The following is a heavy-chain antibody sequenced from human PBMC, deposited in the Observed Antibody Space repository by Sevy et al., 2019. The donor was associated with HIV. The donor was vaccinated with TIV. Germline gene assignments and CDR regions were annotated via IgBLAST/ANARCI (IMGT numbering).Heavy chain of an antibody. J-gene: IGHJ5*02. D-gene: IGHD2-15*01. V-gene: IGHV3-30*02. CDR1: GFTLSSVG. CDR2: IGHDGNRY. CDR3: AKDYCIGNDCFLGWFDP. Sequence: GGSLRLSCAASGFTLSSVGIHWVRLTPGTGLEWLAFIGHDGNRYFYEASVKGRITTSRDNSKNTVSLQMNSLRVEDTAIYYCAKDYCIGNDCFLGWFDPRGQGTVVTVSS.